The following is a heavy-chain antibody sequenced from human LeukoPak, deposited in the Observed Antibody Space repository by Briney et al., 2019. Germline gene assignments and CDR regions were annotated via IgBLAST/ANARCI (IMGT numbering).Heavy chain of an antibody. V-gene: IGHV1-18*01. J-gene: IGHJ4*02. CDR2: ISAYNGNT. CDR1: GYTFTSYG. CDR3: ARDCGREARGYSGYDGGGYFDY. Sequence: GASVKVSCKASGYTFTSYGISWVRQAPGQGLEWMGCISAYNGNTNYAQKLQGRVTMTTDTSTSTAYMELRSLRSDDTAVYYCARDCGREARGYSGYDGGGYFDYWGQGTLVTVSS. D-gene: IGHD5-12*01.